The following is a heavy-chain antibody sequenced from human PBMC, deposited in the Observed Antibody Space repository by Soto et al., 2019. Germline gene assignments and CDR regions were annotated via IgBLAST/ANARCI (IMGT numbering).Heavy chain of an antibody. CDR3: ARGLTGDTFDY. Sequence: SETLSLTCTVSGGSISSSSYYWGWIRQPPGKGLEWIGSIYYSGSTYYNPSLKSRVTISVDTSKNQFSLKLSSVTAADTAVYYCARGLTGDTFDYWGQGTLVTVSS. D-gene: IGHD1-20*01. V-gene: IGHV4-39*01. CDR2: IYYSGST. J-gene: IGHJ4*02. CDR1: GGSISSSSYY.